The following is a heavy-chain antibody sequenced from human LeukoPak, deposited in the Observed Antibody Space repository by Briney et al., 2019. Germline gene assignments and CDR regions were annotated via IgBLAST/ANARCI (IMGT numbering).Heavy chain of an antibody. CDR2: IYYSGST. J-gene: IGHJ4*02. CDR1: GGSISSYY. D-gene: IGHD1-26*01. CDR3: AKRGGYGLIDY. V-gene: IGHV4-59*04. Sequence: SETLSLTCTVSGGSISSYYWGWIRQPPGKGLEWIGNIYYSGSTYYNESLESRVTISIDTSKNQFSLKLNSVTAADTAMYYCAKRGGYGLIDYWGQGTLVTVSS.